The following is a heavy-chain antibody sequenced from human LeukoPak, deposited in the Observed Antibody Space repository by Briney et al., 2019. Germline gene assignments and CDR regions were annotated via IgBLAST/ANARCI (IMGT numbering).Heavy chain of an antibody. CDR1: GFSFSDTW. CDR2: IRSDGSDT. D-gene: IGHD3-10*01. CDR3: ARDWFHAIDY. V-gene: IGHV3-74*01. J-gene: IGHJ4*02. Sequence: PGGSLRLSCAASGFSFSDTWMHWVRQAPGKGLVWVSRIRSDGSDTRYAESVKGRFTISRDNDKNTLYLQMNSLRAEDTAVYYCARDWFHAIDYWGQGTLVTVSS.